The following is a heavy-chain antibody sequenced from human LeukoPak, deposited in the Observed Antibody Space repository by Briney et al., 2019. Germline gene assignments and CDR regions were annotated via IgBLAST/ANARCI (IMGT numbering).Heavy chain of an antibody. CDR1: GFTFSNYW. D-gene: IGHD4-17*01. CDR2: IYSDDST. J-gene: IGHJ4*02. Sequence: GGSLRLSCAASGFTFSNYWISWVRQAPGKGLEWVSVIYSDDSTYYADSVKGRFTISRDNSKNTLYLQMNSLRAEDTAVYYCARGGTADYGDYLRTWGQGTLVTVSS. CDR3: ARGGTADYGDYLRT. V-gene: IGHV3-66*02.